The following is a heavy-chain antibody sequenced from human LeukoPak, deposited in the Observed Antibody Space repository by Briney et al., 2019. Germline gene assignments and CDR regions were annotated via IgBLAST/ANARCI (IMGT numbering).Heavy chain of an antibody. CDR3: ARYIAAAGKGPRMRYFDL. J-gene: IGHJ2*01. D-gene: IGHD6-13*01. CDR2: INHSGST. V-gene: IGHV4-34*01. Sequence: PSGTLPLTCAVYGGSFSGYYWSWIRQPPGKGLEWIGEINHSGSTNYNPSLKSRVTISVDTSKNQFSLKLSSVTAADTAVYYCARYIAAAGKGPRMRYFDLWGRGTLVTVSS. CDR1: GGSFSGYY.